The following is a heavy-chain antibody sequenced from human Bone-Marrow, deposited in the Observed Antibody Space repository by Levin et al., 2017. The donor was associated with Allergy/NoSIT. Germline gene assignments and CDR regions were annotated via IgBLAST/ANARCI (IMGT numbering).Heavy chain of an antibody. J-gene: IGHJ2*01. D-gene: IGHD3-10*01. CDR1: GFTFSSYG. CDR3: AKDRGGGGYFDL. CDR2: ISYDGSNK. Sequence: PGGSLRLSCAASGFTFSSYGMHWVRQAPGKGLEWVAVISYDGSNKYYADSVKGRFTISRDNSKNTLYLQMNSLRAEDTAVYYCAKDRGGGGYFDLWGRGTLVTVSS. V-gene: IGHV3-30*18.